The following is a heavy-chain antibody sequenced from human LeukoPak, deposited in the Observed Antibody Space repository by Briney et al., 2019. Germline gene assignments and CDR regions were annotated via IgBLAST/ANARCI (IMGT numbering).Heavy chain of an antibody. Sequence: GGSLRLSCEAAGFTFRSHAMNWVRQAPGKGLEWVSDISGSGSRTYYADSVKGRFTISRDNSKNTVYLQMNSLRAEDTAVYYCVKDVSSGYNWFDPWGQGTLVTVSS. D-gene: IGHD3-22*01. V-gene: IGHV3-23*01. CDR2: ISGSGSRT. J-gene: IGHJ5*02. CDR1: GFTFRSHA. CDR3: VKDVSSGYNWFDP.